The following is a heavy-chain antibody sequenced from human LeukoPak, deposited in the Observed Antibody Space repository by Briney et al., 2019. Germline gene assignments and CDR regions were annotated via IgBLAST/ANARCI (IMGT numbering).Heavy chain of an antibody. V-gene: IGHV1-46*01. Sequence: ASVKVSCKASGYTITSYYMHWVRQAPGQGPEWMGITNPSGGSTSYAQKFQGRVTMTRDTSTSTVYMELSSPRSEDTAVYYCARESAAAAAADYWGQGTLVTVSS. D-gene: IGHD6-13*01. CDR1: GYTITSYY. J-gene: IGHJ4*02. CDR3: ARESAAAAAADY. CDR2: TNPSGGST.